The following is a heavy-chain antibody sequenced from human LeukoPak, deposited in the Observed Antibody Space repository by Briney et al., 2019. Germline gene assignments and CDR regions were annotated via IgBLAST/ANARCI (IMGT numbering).Heavy chain of an antibody. V-gene: IGHV3-48*01. D-gene: IGHD6-13*01. Sequence: GGSLRLSCAASGFTFSSYSMNWVRQAPGKGLEWVSYISSSSTIYYADSVKGRFTISRDNAKNSLYLQMNSLRAEDTAVYYCARAPIAAAGLPDAFDIWGQGTMVTVSS. CDR2: ISSSSTI. CDR3: ARAPIAAAGLPDAFDI. CDR1: GFTFSSYS. J-gene: IGHJ3*02.